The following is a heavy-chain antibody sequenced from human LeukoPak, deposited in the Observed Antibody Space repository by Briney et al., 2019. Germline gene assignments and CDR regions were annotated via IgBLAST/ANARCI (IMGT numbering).Heavy chain of an antibody. CDR3: AKVTSGIIVAELDY. D-gene: IGHD3-22*01. Sequence: PGGSLRPSCAASGFTFSSYAMSWVRQAPGKGPEWVSAISGSGGTTYYADSVKGRFTISRDNSKNTLYLQMNSLRAEDTAVYYCAKVTSGIIVAELDYWGQGTLVTVSS. CDR2: ISGSGGTT. CDR1: GFTFSSYA. V-gene: IGHV3-23*01. J-gene: IGHJ4*02.